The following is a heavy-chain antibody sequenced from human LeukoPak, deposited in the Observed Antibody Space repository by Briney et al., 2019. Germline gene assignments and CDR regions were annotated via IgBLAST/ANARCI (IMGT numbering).Heavy chain of an antibody. CDR1: GGSISDHY. CDR2: IDSSGST. CDR3: ARGQWLAPSNNAFDI. V-gene: IGHV4-59*11. D-gene: IGHD6-19*01. Sequence: PSETLSLTCTVSGGSISDHYWSWIRQPPRKGLEWIGYIDSSGSTKYDPSLESRVTISLDTSKNQFSLKLSSVTAADTAVYYCARGQWLAPSNNAFDIWGQGTMVTVSS. J-gene: IGHJ3*02.